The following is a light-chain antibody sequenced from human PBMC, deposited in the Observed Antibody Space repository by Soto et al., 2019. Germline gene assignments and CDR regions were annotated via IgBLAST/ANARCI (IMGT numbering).Light chain of an antibody. J-gene: IGKJ5*01. CDR3: QQYDNLSIT. CDR2: DAS. CDR1: QDISNY. Sequence: IQMTQSRSSLPGSVGDRVTITRQASQDISNYLNWYQQKPGKAPKLLIYDASNLETGVPSRFSGSGSGTDFTFTISSLQPEDIATYYCQQYDNLSITFGQGTRLEIK. V-gene: IGKV1-33*01.